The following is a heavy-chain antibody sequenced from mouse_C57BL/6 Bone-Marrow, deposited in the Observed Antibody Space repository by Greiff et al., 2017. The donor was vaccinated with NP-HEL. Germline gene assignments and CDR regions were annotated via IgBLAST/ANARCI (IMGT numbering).Heavy chain of an antibody. CDR3: ARKGITTCAY. J-gene: IGHJ3*01. Sequence: QVQLQQSGAELARPGASVKLSCKASGYTFTSYGISWVKQRTGQGLEWIGEIYPRSGNTYYNEKFKGKATLTADKSSSTAYMELRSLTSEDSAVYFCARKGITTCAYWGQGTLVTVSA. CDR1: GYTFTSYG. V-gene: IGHV1-81*01. CDR2: IYPRSGNT. D-gene: IGHD1-1*01.